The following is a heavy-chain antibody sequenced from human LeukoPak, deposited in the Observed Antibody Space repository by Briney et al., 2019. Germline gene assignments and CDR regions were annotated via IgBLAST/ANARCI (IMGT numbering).Heavy chain of an antibody. J-gene: IGHJ5*02. CDR3: ARAYFSSWYMNWFDP. V-gene: IGHV4-39*01. CDR1: RGSISSSGYY. CDR2: IYYSGST. Sequence: SETLSLTCTLSRGSISSSGYYWGWIRQPPGKGLEWIGSIYYSGSTYYNPSLKSRVTISVDTSKNQFSLKLSSVTAADTAVYYCARAYFSSWYMNWFDPWGQGTLVTVSS. D-gene: IGHD6-13*01.